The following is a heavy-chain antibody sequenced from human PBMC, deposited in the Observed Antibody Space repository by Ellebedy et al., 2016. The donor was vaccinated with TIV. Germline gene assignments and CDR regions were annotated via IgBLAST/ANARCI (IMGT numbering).Heavy chain of an antibody. D-gene: IGHD3-10*01. V-gene: IGHV3-48*04. CDR1: GFTFNNFG. CDR2: ISSSGSTI. CDR3: ARSINLVRGVSGLGWFDP. J-gene: IGHJ5*02. Sequence: PGGSLRLSCAASGFTFNNFGMNWVRQAPGKGLEWISYISSSGSTIYYADSVKGRFTISRDNANNSLYLQMNSLRAEDTAVYYCARSINLVRGVSGLGWFDPWGQGTPVTVSS.